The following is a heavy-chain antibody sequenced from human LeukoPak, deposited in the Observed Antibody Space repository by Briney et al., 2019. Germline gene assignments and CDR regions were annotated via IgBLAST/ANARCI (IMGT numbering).Heavy chain of an antibody. CDR2: IYYSGST. CDR1: GGSTSSGDYY. J-gene: IGHJ4*02. V-gene: IGHV4-30-4*08. D-gene: IGHD3-3*01. CDR3: AVHIPFWSGYYAFDY. Sequence: SETLSLTCTVSGGSTSSGDYYWSWIRQPPGKGLEWIGYIYYSGSTYYNPSLKSRVTISVDTSKNQFSLKLSSVTAADTAVYYCAVHIPFWSGYYAFDYWGQGTLVTVSS.